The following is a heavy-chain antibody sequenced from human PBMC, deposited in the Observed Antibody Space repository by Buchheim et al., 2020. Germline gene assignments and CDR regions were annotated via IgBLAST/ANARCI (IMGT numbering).Heavy chain of an antibody. D-gene: IGHD6-19*01. V-gene: IGHV3-21*01. CDR1: GFSFSPFG. J-gene: IGHJ4*02. CDR3: ARDFSGWSRDY. CDR2: VGSGHHM. Sequence: DVQLVESGGGLVMPGGSLTLSCVTSGFSFSPFGMTWVRQAPGKGLEWVATVGSGHHMFYADLVEGRFTVSRDNARSSVYLQLNSLRAEDTAVYFCARDFSGWSRDYWGQGTL.